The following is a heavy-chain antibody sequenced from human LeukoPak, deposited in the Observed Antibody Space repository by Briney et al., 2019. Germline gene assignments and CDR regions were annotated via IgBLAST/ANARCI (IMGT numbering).Heavy chain of an antibody. V-gene: IGHV3-23*01. CDR2: ISASGGNT. D-gene: IGHD3-22*01. J-gene: IGHJ4*02. CDR1: GFNFSSYV. CDR3: AKHYYDSSGYFYYFDY. Sequence: GGSLRLSSAASGFNFSSYVMSWVRQAPGKGLEWVSFISASGGNTHYADSAKGRFTLSRDNSKNTLYLQMNSLRVEDTAVYYCAKHYYDSSGYFYYFDYWGQGTLVTVSS.